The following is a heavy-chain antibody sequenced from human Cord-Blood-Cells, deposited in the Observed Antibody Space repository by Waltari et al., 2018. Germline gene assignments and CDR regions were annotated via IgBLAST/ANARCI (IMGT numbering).Heavy chain of an antibody. CDR1: GGSFSGYY. D-gene: IGHD6-6*01. CDR2: INHSGST. V-gene: IGHV4-34*01. CDR3: ARQEASSSSYWYFDL. Sequence: QVQLQQWGAGLLKPSETLSTTCAGYGGSFSGYYRSRIRLPPGQGLAWIGEINHSGSTNYNPSLKSRVTISVDTSKNQFSLKLSSVTAADTAVYYCARQEASSSSYWYFDLWGRGTLVTVSS. J-gene: IGHJ2*01.